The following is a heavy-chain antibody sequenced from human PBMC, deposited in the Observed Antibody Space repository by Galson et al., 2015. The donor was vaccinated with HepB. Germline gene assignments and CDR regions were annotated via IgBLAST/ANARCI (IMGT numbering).Heavy chain of an antibody. CDR1: GYTFTDYY. J-gene: IGHJ4*02. V-gene: IGHV1-2*02. D-gene: IGHD4-17*01. CDR3: ARNDYGDYAGSPPDY. Sequence: SCKASGYTFTDYYMHWVRQAPGQGLEWMGWINPNSGGTNYAQKFQGRVTMTRDTSISTAYMELSRLRSDDTAVYYCARNDYGDYAGSPPDYWGQGTLVTVSS. CDR2: INPNSGGT.